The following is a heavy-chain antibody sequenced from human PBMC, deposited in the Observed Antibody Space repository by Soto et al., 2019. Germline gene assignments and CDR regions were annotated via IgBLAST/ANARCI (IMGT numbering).Heavy chain of an antibody. CDR2: ISYDGSNK. CDR1: GFTFSSSG. Sequence: PGGSLRLSCAAYGFTFSSSGMHWVRQAPGKGLEWVAVISYDGSNKYYADSVKGRFTISRDNSKNTLYLQMNSLRAEDTAVYYCAKAMPEIAAIDYWGQGTLVTVSS. J-gene: IGHJ4*02. V-gene: IGHV3-30*18. D-gene: IGHD6-13*01. CDR3: AKAMPEIAAIDY.